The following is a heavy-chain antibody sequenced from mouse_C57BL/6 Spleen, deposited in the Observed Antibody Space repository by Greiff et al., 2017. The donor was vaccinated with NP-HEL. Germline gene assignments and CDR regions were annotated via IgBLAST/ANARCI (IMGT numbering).Heavy chain of an antibody. J-gene: IGHJ2*01. CDR2: IYPGSGST. CDR3: ARKAGNSSGYYYFDY. D-gene: IGHD3-2*02. Sequence: VQLQQPGAELVKPGASVKMSCKASGYTFTSYWITWVKQRPGQGLEWIGDIYPGSGSTNYNEKFKSKATLTVDTSSSTAYMQLSSLTSEDSAVYYCARKAGNSSGYYYFDYWGQGTTLTVSS. V-gene: IGHV1-55*01. CDR1: GYTFTSYW.